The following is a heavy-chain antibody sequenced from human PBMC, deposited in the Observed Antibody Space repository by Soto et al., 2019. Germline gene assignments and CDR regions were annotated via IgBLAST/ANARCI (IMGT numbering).Heavy chain of an antibody. CDR1: GYTFTGYY. J-gene: IGHJ6*02. D-gene: IGHD2-2*02. Sequence: ASVKVSCKASGYTFTGYYMHWVRQAPGQGLEWMGWINPNSGGTNYAQKFQGWVTMTRDTSISTAYMELSRLRSDDTAVYYCARDRGCSSISCYNLPYYYYYGMDVWGQGTTVTVSS. V-gene: IGHV1-2*04. CDR3: ARDRGCSSISCYNLPYYYYYGMDV. CDR2: INPNSGGT.